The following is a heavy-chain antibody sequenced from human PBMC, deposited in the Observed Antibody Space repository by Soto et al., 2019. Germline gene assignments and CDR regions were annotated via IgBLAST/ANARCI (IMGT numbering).Heavy chain of an antibody. CDR2: ISSDGSNE. J-gene: IGHJ4*02. CDR3: VSHGISAFDH. Sequence: GGSLRLSCAASGFTFSTYAMHWVRQAPGKGPDWVAFISSDGSNEYYADSVKGRFTISRDNSKKTLYLQMNSLRPEDTAVYCCVSHGISAFDHWGQGTLVTVSS. D-gene: IGHD1-1*01. V-gene: IGHV3-30-3*01. CDR1: GFTFSTYA.